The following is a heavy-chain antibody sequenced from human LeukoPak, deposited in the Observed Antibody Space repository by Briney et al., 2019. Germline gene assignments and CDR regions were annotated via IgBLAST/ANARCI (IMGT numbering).Heavy chain of an antibody. V-gene: IGHV1-18*01. Sequence: ASVKVSCKATSYISWVRQAPGQGLEWMGWIGSYAGDTYYAQKFQGRVTVTTVTSSSTAYMELRSLRSDDTAVYYCARDFWNFDDSRGYYRDFDSWGQGTLVTVSS. CDR2: IGSYAGDT. CDR1: TSY. CDR3: ARDFWNFDDSRGYYRDFDS. J-gene: IGHJ5*01. D-gene: IGHD3-22*01.